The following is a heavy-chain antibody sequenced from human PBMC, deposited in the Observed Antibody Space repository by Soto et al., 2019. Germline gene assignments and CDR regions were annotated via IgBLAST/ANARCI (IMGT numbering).Heavy chain of an antibody. D-gene: IGHD6-19*01. V-gene: IGHV1-8*01. Sequence: QVQLVQSGAEVKKPGASVKVSCKASGYSFIDYDIYWVRQATGQGLEWMGWMTPNSGNTGYAQKFQGRVTLIRDTSIGTAYMELSSLKSEDTAVYYCARNPYSSGLFDPWGQGTLVTVSS. J-gene: IGHJ5*02. CDR3: ARNPYSSGLFDP. CDR2: MTPNSGNT. CDR1: GYSFIDYD.